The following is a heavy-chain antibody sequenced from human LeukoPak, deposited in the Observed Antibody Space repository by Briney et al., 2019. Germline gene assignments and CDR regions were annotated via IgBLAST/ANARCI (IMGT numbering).Heavy chain of an antibody. J-gene: IGHJ5*02. CDR2: ISSSGSTI. V-gene: IGHV3-11*01. CDR1: GFTFSDYY. Sequence: GGSLRLSCAASGFTFSDYYMSWIRQAPGKGLEWVSYISSSGSTIYYADSVKGRFTISRDNAKNSLYLQMNSLRAGDTAVYYCARVTGYGSGTRFDPWGQGTLVTVSS. D-gene: IGHD3-10*01. CDR3: ARVTGYGSGTRFDP.